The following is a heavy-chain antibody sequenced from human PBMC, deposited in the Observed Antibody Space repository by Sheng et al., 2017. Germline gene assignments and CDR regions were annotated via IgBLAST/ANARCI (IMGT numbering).Heavy chain of an antibody. CDR1: GYSISSGYY. CDR2: IYHSGST. J-gene: IGHJ4*02. CDR3: ARVRVSGHDFDY. Sequence: QVQLQESGPGLVKPSETLSLTCTVSGYSISSGYYRGWIRQPPGKGLEWIGSIYHSGSTYYNPSLKSRVTISVDTSKNQFSLKLSSVTAADTAVYYCARVRVSGHDFDYVGPGNAGHRLL. D-gene: IGHD7-27*01. V-gene: IGHV4-38-2*02.